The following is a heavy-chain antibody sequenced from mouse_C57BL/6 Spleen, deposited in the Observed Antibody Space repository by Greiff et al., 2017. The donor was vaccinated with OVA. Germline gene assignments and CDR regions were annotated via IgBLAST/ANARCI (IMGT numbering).Heavy chain of an antibody. J-gene: IGHJ4*01. V-gene: IGHV1-26*01. CDR1: GYTFTDYY. CDR3: AREGLRRGYAMDY. CDR2: INPNNGGT. D-gene: IGHD2-4*01. Sequence: VQLQQSGPELVKPGASVKISCKASGYTFTDYYMNWVKQSHGKSLEWIGDINPNNGGTSYNQKFKGKATLTVDKSSSTAYMELRSLTSEDSAVYYCAREGLRRGYAMDYWGQGTSVTVSS.